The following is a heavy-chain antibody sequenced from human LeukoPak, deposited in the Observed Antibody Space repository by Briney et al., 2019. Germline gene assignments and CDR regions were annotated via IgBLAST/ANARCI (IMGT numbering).Heavy chain of an antibody. D-gene: IGHD4-11*01. CDR3: ARGRRGSNDAFDI. Sequence: GGSLRLSCAASGFTVSSNYMSWVRQAPGKGLEWVSVIYSGGSTYYADSVKGRFTISRDNSKNTLYLQMNSLRAEDTAVYYCARGRRGSNDAFDIWGQGTMVTVSS. V-gene: IGHV3-53*01. CDR1: GFTVSSNY. J-gene: IGHJ3*02. CDR2: IYSGGST.